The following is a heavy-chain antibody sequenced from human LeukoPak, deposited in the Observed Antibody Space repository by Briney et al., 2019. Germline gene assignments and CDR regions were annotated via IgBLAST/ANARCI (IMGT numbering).Heavy chain of an antibody. CDR3: ARGRGTSGSNRDFYYYYYMDV. J-gene: IGHJ6*03. CDR1: GYIFTDYA. V-gene: IGHV1-3*01. D-gene: IGHD2-15*01. Sequence: EASVTVSCKASGYIFTDYAIHWLRQAPGQRPEWMGWMNAGNGNTKYSQKFQGRITLIRDTSAATAYMELSSLRHDDLAVYYCARGRGTSGSNRDFYYYYYMDVWGKGTTVTVSS. CDR2: MNAGNGNT.